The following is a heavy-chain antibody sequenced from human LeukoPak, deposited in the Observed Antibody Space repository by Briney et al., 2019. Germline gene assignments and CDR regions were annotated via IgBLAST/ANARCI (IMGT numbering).Heavy chain of an antibody. Sequence: GGSLRLSCAASGFTFSSYSMNWVRQAPGKGLEWVSSISSSSSYIYYADSVKGRFTISRDNAKNSLYLQMNSLRAEDTAVYYCANFLDDFWSGYTPSYGMDVWGQGTTVIVSS. CDR1: GFTFSSYS. J-gene: IGHJ6*02. V-gene: IGHV3-21*01. CDR2: ISSSSSYI. D-gene: IGHD3-3*01. CDR3: ANFLDDFWSGYTPSYGMDV.